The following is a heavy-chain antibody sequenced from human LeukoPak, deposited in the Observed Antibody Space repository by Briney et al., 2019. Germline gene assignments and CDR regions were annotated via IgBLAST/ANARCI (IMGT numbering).Heavy chain of an antibody. CDR2: KYYSGSA. J-gene: IGHJ4*02. CDR3: ARGRSYGFDFDS. CDR1: GVSINTCCYY. V-gene: IGHV4-61*01. Sequence: SETLSLTCDVSGVSINTCCYYWTWIRQPPGKGPEWIGYKYYSGSARYNSSLRSRLTISLDSSKNQFSLRLTSVTAADTAVYYCARGRSYGFDFDSWGPGTLVIVSS. D-gene: IGHD5-18*01.